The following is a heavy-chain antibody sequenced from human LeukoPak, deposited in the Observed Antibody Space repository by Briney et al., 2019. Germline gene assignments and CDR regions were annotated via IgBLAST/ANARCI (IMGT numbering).Heavy chain of an antibody. Sequence: GGSLRLSCAASGFTFSSYGMHWVRQAPGKGLEWVAVIWYDGSNKYYADSVKGRFTISRDSSKNTLYLQMNSLRAEDTAVYYCARGRAVAGTARLDIWGQGTMVAVSS. CDR2: IWYDGSNK. CDR1: GFTFSSYG. J-gene: IGHJ3*02. D-gene: IGHD6-19*01. V-gene: IGHV3-33*01. CDR3: ARGRAVAGTARLDI.